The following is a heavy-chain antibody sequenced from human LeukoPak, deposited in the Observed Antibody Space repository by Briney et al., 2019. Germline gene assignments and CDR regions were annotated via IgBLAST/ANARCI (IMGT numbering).Heavy chain of an antibody. CDR1: GGSISSSSYD. Sequence: PSETLSLTCTVSGGSISSSSYDWGWIRQPPGKGLEWLGSIYYSGSTYYNPSLESRVTISVDTSKNQFSLKLSSVTAADTAVYYCASWGYSYGPDAFDIWGQGTMVTVSS. CDR3: ASWGYSYGPDAFDI. V-gene: IGHV4-39*01. D-gene: IGHD5-18*01. J-gene: IGHJ3*02. CDR2: IYYSGST.